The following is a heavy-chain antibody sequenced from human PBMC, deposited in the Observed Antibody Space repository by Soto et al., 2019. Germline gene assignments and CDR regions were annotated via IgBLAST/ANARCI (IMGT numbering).Heavy chain of an antibody. Sequence: QVQLQESGPGQVKPSETLFLTCTVSGGSVSSGTYYWSWIRQPAGKGLEWMGYIYRGSPNYNPSLESRATTSVDTSRTQFSLMLRSVTAADTAVFYCARDQGLGAGYFALWGRGALVTVSS. CDR2: IYRGSP. V-gene: IGHV4-61*01. CDR3: ARDQGLGAGYFAL. CDR1: GGSVSSGTYY. J-gene: IGHJ2*01. D-gene: IGHD7-27*01.